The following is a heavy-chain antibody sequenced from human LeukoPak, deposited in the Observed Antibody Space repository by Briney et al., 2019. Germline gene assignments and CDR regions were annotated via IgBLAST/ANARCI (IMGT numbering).Heavy chain of an antibody. J-gene: IGHJ4*02. CDR2: INPNSGGT. Sequence: ASVKVSCKASGYTLTGYYMHWVRQAPGQGLEWMGRINPNSGGTNYAQKFQGRVTMTRDTSISTAYMELSRLRSDDTAVYYCARGSMGFWDFDYWGQGTLVTVSS. CDR1: GYTLTGYY. D-gene: IGHD3-16*01. CDR3: ARGSMGFWDFDY. V-gene: IGHV1-2*06.